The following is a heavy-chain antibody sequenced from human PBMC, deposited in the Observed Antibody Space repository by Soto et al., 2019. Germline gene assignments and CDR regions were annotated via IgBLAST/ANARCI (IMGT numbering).Heavy chain of an antibody. Sequence: GSLRLSCAGSGFTFNDAWMNWVRQAPGKGLEWVSSISSSSSYIYYADSVKGRFTISRDNAKNSLYLQMNSLRAEDTAVYYCARDSYDSSGYSPPFDYWGQGTLVTVSS. D-gene: IGHD3-22*01. CDR2: ISSSSSYI. CDR1: GFTFNDAW. J-gene: IGHJ4*02. CDR3: ARDSYDSSGYSPPFDY. V-gene: IGHV3-21*01.